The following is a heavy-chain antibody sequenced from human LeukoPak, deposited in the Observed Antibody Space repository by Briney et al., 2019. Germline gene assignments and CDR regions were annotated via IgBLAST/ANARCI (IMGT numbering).Heavy chain of an antibody. CDR1: GGSISSYY. CDR2: IYYSGST. D-gene: IGHD3-22*01. CDR3: ARVLYYYDSSGYAAGGAFDI. J-gene: IGHJ3*02. Sequence: PSETLSLTCTVSGGSISSYYWSWIRQPPGKGLEWIGYIYYSGSTNYNPSLKSRVTISVDTSKNQLSLKLSSVTAADTAVYYCARVLYYYDSSGYAAGGAFDIWGQGTMVTVSS. V-gene: IGHV4-59*01.